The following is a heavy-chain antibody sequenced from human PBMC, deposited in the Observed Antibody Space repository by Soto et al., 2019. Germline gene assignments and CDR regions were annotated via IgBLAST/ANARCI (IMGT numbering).Heavy chain of an antibody. CDR1: GFTFSSYA. CDR3: AKLLFGVVLNGMDV. J-gene: IGHJ6*02. D-gene: IGHD3-3*01. CDR2: ISGSGGST. Sequence: GGSLRLSCAASGFTFSSYAMSWVRQAPGKGLEWVSAISGSGGSTYYADSVKGRFTISRDNSKNTLYLQMNSLRAEDTAVYYCAKLLFGVVLNGMDVWGQGPRSPSP. V-gene: IGHV3-23*01.